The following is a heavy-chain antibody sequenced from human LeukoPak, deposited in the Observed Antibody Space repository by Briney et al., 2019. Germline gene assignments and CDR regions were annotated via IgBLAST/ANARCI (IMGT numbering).Heavy chain of an antibody. CDR2: IRSKANSYAT. J-gene: IGHJ4*02. D-gene: IGHD4-17*01. V-gene: IGHV3-73*01. CDR1: GFTVSSNY. Sequence: GGSLRLPCAASGFTVSSNYMSWVRQASGKGQEWVGRIRSKANSYATAYAASVKGRFTISRDDSKNTAYLQMNSLKTEDTAVYYCTRLRRGLWGQGTLVTVSS. CDR3: TRLRRGL.